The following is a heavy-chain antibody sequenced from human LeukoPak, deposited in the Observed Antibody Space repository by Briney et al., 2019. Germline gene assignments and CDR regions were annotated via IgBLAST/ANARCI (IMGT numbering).Heavy chain of an antibody. V-gene: IGHV4-39*07. CDR3: APWASYSSGWARLDY. Sequence: SETLSLTCTVSGGSISSSSYYWGWIRQPPGKGLEWIGSIYYSGSTYYNPSLKSRVTIPVDTSKNQFSLKLSSVTAADTAVYYCAPWASYSSGWARLDYWGQGTLVTVSS. J-gene: IGHJ4*02. CDR1: GGSISSSSYY. D-gene: IGHD6-19*01. CDR2: IYYSGST.